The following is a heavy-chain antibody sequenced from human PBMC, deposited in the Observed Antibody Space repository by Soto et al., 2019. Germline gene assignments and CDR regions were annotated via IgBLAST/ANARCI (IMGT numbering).Heavy chain of an antibody. CDR3: ATNNNESKLARWPMAFDI. V-gene: IGHV4-39*01. D-gene: IGHD6-6*01. J-gene: IGHJ3*02. Sequence: SETLSLTYTVSGGSISSSSYYWGWIRQPPGKGLEWIGSIYYSGSTYYNPPLKSRVTISVDTSKNQFSLKLSCVTAADTAVYYCATNNNESKLARWPMAFDIWGQGTMVTVSS. CDR1: GGSISSSSYY. CDR2: IYYSGST.